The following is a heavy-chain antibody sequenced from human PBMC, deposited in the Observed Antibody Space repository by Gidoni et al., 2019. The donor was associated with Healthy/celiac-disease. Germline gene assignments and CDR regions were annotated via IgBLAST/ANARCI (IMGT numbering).Heavy chain of an antibody. Sequence: EVQLVQSGAEVKKPGESLRISCKGSGYSFTSYWISWVRQMPGKGLEWMGRIDPSDSYTNYSPSFQGHVTISADKSISTAYLQWSSLKASDTAMYYCARREITVTTRRANWFDPWGQGTLVTVSS. V-gene: IGHV5-10-1*03. D-gene: IGHD4-17*01. CDR2: IDPSDSYT. CDR3: ARREITVTTRRANWFDP. CDR1: GYSFTSYW. J-gene: IGHJ5*02.